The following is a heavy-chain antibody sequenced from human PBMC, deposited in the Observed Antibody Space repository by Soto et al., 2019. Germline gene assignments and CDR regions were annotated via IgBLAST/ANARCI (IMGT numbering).Heavy chain of an antibody. CDR2: INQDGGEK. CDR3: ARGRPVPY. J-gene: IGHJ4*02. V-gene: IGHV3-7*01. CDR1: GFTFSSYW. D-gene: IGHD3-10*01. Sequence: EVQLVESGGGLVQPGGSLRLSCAASGFTFSSYWMSWVRQAPGKGLEWVANINQDGGEKFYVGSVKGRFTISRDNAMNSLDLPMNSLRAEDTAVYYCARGRPVPYWGQGTLVTVSS.